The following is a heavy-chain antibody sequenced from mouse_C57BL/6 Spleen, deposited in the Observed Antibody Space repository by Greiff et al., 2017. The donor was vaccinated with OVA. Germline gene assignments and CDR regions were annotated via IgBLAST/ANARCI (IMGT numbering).Heavy chain of an antibody. V-gene: IGHV3-6*01. J-gene: IGHJ2*01. CDR3: ARGVHFDY. CDR1: GYSITSGYY. CDR2: ISYDGSN. Sequence: EVQLQESGPGLVKPSQSLSLTCSVTGYSITSGYYWNWIRQFPGNKLEWMGYISYDGSNNYNPSLKNRISITRDTSKNQFFLKLNSVTTEDTATYYCARGVHFDYWGQGTTLTVSS.